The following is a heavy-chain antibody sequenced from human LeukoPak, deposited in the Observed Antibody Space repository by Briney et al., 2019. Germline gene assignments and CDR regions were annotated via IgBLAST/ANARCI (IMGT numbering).Heavy chain of an antibody. CDR2: ISGSGGST. V-gene: IGHV3-23*01. CDR1: GFTFSSYA. Sequence: GGSLRLSCAASGFTFSSYAMSWVRQAPGKGLEWVSAISGSGGSTYYADSMKGRFTISRDNAKNSLYLQMNSLRAEDTAVYYCARDLGGSSWYPETKYFQHWGQGTLVTVSS. D-gene: IGHD6-13*01. J-gene: IGHJ1*01. CDR3: ARDLGGSSWYPETKYFQH.